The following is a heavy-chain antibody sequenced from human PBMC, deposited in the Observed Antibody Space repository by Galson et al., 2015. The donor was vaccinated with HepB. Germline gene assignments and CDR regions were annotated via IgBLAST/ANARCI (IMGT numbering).Heavy chain of an antibody. Sequence: SLRLSCAASGFTFSSYAMSWVRQAPGKGLEWVSAISGSGGSTYYADSVKGRFTISRDNSKNTLYLQMNSLRAEDTPVYYCAKDQHIVVVTYYFDYWGQGTLVTVSS. CDR1: GFTFSSYA. CDR2: ISGSGGST. CDR3: AKDQHIVVVTYYFDY. J-gene: IGHJ4*02. V-gene: IGHV3-23*01. D-gene: IGHD2-21*02.